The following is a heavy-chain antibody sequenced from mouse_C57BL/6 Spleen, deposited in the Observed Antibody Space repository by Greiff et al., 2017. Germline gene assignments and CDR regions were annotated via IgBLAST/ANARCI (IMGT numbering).Heavy chain of an antibody. CDR1: GYTFTDYE. CDR3: TRSASYGNYRFDV. J-gene: IGHJ1*03. V-gene: IGHV1-15*01. Sequence: QVQLQQSGAELVRPGASVTLSCKASGYTFTDYEMHWVKQTPVHGLEWIGAIDPETGGTAYNQKFKGKAILTADKSSSTAYMELRSLTSEDSAVYYCTRSASYGNYRFDVWGTGTTVTVSS. CDR2: IDPETGGT. D-gene: IGHD2-10*01.